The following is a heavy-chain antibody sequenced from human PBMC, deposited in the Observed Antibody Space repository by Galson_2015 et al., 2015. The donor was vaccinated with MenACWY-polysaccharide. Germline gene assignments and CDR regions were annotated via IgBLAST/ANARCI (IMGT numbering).Heavy chain of an antibody. J-gene: IGHJ6*02. CDR2: ISSSSSYI. V-gene: IGHV3-21*01. CDR3: ARDPGDSIAARPGYYYYYGMDV. CDR1: GFTFSSYS. D-gene: IGHD6-6*01. Sequence: SLRLSCAASGFTFSSYSMNWVRQAPGKGLEWVSSISSSSSYIYYADSVKGRFTISRDNAKNTLYLQMNSLRAEDTAVYYCARDPGDSIAARPGYYYYYGMDVWGQGTTVTVS.